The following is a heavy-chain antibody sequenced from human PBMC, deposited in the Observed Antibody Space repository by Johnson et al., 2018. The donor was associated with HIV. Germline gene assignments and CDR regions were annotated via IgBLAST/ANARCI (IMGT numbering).Heavy chain of an antibody. D-gene: IGHD3-10*01. V-gene: IGHV3-66*03. CDR1: GFTVRSNY. CDR3: AKWWFRELLPNAFDL. Sequence: VQLVESGGGLTQPGGSLRLSCAASGFTVRSNYMSWVRQAPGKGLEWVSVIYSGGSTYYADSVKGRFTISRDNSKNTLYLQLNSLRAEDTAVYYCAKWWFRELLPNAFDLWGQGTMVTVSS. CDR2: IYSGGST. J-gene: IGHJ3*01.